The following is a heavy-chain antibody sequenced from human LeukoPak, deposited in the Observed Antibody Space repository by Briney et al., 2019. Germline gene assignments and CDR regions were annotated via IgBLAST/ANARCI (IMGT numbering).Heavy chain of an antibody. Sequence: PGGSLRLSCAASGFTFSGYGMNWVRQAPGKGLEWVSSITSSSSYIYYSDSVKGRFTITRDNAKNSLYLQMKSLRAEDTAVYYCATQDDRGAFDYWGREPWSPSPQ. CDR1: GFTFSGYG. D-gene: IGHD1-1*01. J-gene: IGHJ4*02. CDR2: ITSSSSYI. V-gene: IGHV3-21*01. CDR3: ATQDDRGAFDY.